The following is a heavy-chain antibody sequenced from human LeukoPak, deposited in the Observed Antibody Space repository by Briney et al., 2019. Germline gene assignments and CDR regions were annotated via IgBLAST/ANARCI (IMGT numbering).Heavy chain of an antibody. J-gene: IGHJ4*02. Sequence: GGSLRLSCAASGFTFSSYAMSWVRQAPGKGLEWVSGIIRSGGSTNYADSVKGRFTISRDNSKSTLYLQMNSLRAEDTAVYYCARGSYYGYYYFDYWGQGTLVTVSS. D-gene: IGHD1-26*01. CDR2: IIRSGGST. CDR1: GFTFSSYA. V-gene: IGHV3-23*01. CDR3: ARGSYYGYYYFDY.